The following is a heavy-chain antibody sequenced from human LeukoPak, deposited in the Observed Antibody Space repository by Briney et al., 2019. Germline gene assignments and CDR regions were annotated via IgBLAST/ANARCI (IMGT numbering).Heavy chain of an antibody. V-gene: IGHV1-3*01. D-gene: IGHD6-19*01. CDR1: GYTFTSYA. CDR2: INAGNGNT. Sequence: ASVKVSCKASGYTFTSYAMHWVRQAPGQRLEWMGWINAGNGNTKYSQKFQGRVTITRDTSASTAYMELSSLRSEDTAVYYCARSLGGGWYVAPFDYWGQGTLVTVSS. J-gene: IGHJ4*02. CDR3: ARSLGGGWYVAPFDY.